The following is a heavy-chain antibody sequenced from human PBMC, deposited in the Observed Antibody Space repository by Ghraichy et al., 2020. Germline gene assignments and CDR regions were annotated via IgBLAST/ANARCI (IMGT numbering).Heavy chain of an antibody. D-gene: IGHD3-3*02. V-gene: IGHV3-49*03. CDR3: ARGRLAFVEWLFPADY. Sequence: GESLNISCTTSGFTFGEFGMSWFRQAPGKGLEWVGFIRSKVYGGTTEYAASVKGRFTISRDESKSIAYLQMNSLKTEDTAVYYCARGRLAFVEWLFPADYWCLGTLVTVSS. J-gene: IGHJ4*02. CDR2: IRSKVYGGTT. CDR1: GFTFGEFG.